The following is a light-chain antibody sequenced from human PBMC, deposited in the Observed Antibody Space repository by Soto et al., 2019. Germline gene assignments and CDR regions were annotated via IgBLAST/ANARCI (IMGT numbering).Light chain of an antibody. J-gene: IGLJ1*01. Sequence: QSVLTQPPSVSGAPGQRVTISCTGSSSDIGAGFDVHWYQHLPGTAPKLLIYGNTNRPSGVPGRFSGSKSSTSATLVITGLQAEDEDDYYWQSYENRRTGFYVFGTGTKLTVL. V-gene: IGLV1-40*01. CDR3: QSYENRRTGFYV. CDR1: SSDIGAGFD. CDR2: GNT.